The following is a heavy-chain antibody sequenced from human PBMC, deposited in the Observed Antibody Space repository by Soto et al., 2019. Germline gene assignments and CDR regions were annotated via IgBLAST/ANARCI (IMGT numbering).Heavy chain of an antibody. V-gene: IGHV3-7*01. CDR2: IKQDGSEK. D-gene: IGHD6-13*01. CDR3: ARERIAAAGTALVYYYYMDV. CDR1: GFTFSSYW. Sequence: GGSLRLSCAASGFTFSSYWMSWVRQAPGKGLEWVANIKQDGSEKYYVDSVKGRFTISRDNAKNSLYLQMNSLRAEDTAVYYCARERIAAAGTALVYYYYMDVWGKGTTVTVSS. J-gene: IGHJ6*03.